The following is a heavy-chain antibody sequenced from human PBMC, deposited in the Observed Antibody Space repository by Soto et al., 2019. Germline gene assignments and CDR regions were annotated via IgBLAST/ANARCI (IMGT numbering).Heavy chain of an antibody. CDR1: GGSVSSGSYY. CDR2: IYYSGST. J-gene: IGHJ6*02. Sequence: PSETLSLTCTVSGGSVSSGSYYWSWIRQPPGKGLEWIGYIYYSGSTNYNPSLKSRVTIPVDTSKNQFSLKLSSVTAADTAVYYCARGQQLKTYYYYYGMDVWGQGTTVTVSS. CDR3: ARGQQLKTYYYYYGMDV. D-gene: IGHD6-13*01. V-gene: IGHV4-61*01.